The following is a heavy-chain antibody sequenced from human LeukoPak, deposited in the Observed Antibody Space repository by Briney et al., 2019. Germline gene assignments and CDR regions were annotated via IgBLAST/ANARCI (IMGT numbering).Heavy chain of an antibody. Sequence: ASVKVSCKASGYTFTTHDINWVRQAPGQGLECMGWMNPDSENTGYAQRFQGRVTMTGDSSRSTAYMELSSLTSEGTAVYYCTRTLVRGVFGMDVWGQGTTVTVSS. CDR1: GYTFTTHD. J-gene: IGHJ6*02. V-gene: IGHV1-8*01. CDR2: MNPDSENT. D-gene: IGHD3-10*01. CDR3: TRTLVRGVFGMDV.